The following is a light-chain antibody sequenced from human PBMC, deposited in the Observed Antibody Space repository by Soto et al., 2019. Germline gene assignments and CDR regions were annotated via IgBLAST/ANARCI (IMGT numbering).Light chain of an antibody. CDR3: ISWTSRRALV. Sequence: QSALTQPASVSGSPGQSIAISCTGTSSDVGSYNFVSWYQQHPGKAPKLMIYEVSNRPSGVSSRFSGSKSGDTASLTISGLQAEDEADYYFISWTSRRALVFGGGTKLTVL. V-gene: IGLV2-14*01. CDR1: SSDVGSYNF. CDR2: EVS. J-gene: IGLJ2*01.